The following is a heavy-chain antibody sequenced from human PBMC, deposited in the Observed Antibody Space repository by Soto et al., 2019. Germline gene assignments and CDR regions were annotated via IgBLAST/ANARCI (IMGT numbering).Heavy chain of an antibody. CDR3: ARVSITGTADY. V-gene: IGHV4-59*01. Sequence: SETLSLTCTVSGGSISSYYWSWIRQPPGKGLEWIGYIYYSGSTNYNPSLKSRVTISVDTSKNQFSLKLSSVTAADTAVYYCARVSITGTADYWGQGTLVTVSS. J-gene: IGHJ4*02. CDR1: GGSISSYY. CDR2: IYYSGST. D-gene: IGHD1-7*01.